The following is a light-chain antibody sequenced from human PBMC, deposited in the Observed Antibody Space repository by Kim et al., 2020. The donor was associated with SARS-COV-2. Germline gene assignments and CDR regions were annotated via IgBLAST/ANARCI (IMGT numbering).Light chain of an antibody. CDR3: QQYDSYSWT. V-gene: IGKV1-5*03. Sequence: ASVGDRVTITCRASQIISDWLAWYQQKPGKAPKLLIYKASSLESGVPSRFSGSGSGTEFTLTISSLQPDDFATYYCQQYDSYSWTFGQGTKVDIK. J-gene: IGKJ1*01. CDR1: QIISDW. CDR2: KAS.